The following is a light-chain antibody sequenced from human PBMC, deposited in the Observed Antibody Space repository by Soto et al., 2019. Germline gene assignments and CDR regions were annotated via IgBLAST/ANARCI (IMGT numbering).Light chain of an antibody. J-gene: IGLJ1*01. CDR2: VEGTGTY. V-gene: IGLV4-60*02. CDR3: ETWDSNSYV. CDR1: SGNSNYI. Sequence: QSVLTQSSSASASLGSSVKLTSILSSGNSNYIIAWHQQQPGKAPRYLMKVEGTGTYNKGSGVPDRFSGSSSGADRYLTISNLQFEDEADYYCETWDSNSYVFGTGTKLTVL.